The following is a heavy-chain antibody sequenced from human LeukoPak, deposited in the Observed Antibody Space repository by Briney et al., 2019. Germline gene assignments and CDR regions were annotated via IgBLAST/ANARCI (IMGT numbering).Heavy chain of an antibody. CDR3: ARDVRNCSSTSCSYYFDY. V-gene: IGHV4-61*02. Sequence: SETLSLTCTVSGGSISSGSYYWNWIRQPAGKGLEWIGRIYTSGSTNYNPSLKRRVTISVGTYKNQFSLKLSSVTAADTAAYYCARDVRNCSSTSCSYYFDYWGQGTLVTVSS. CDR2: IYTSGST. D-gene: IGHD2-2*01. J-gene: IGHJ4*02. CDR1: GGSISSGSYY.